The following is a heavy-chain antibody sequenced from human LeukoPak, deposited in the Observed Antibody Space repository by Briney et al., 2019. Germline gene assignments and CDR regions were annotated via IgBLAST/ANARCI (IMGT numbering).Heavy chain of an antibody. CDR1: GFSFNGYA. V-gene: IGHV3-23*01. CDR2: TGGSDDNT. D-gene: IGHD6-19*01. CDR3: TKDLMTGFSSGWYFAY. J-gene: IGHJ4*02. Sequence: PGGSLRLSCEGSGFSFNGYAMSWVRRARGRGLEWVSVTGGSDDNTHYAVSVKGRFTISTVNSENRLFLQMNSLRTDDSALYYCTKDLMTGFSSGWYFAYWGQGTLVTVSS.